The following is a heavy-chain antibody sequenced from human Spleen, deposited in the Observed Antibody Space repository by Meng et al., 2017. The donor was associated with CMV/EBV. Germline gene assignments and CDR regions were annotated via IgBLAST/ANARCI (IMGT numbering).Heavy chain of an antibody. J-gene: IGHJ4*01. Sequence: SVKVSCKASGYTFTSYGISWVRQAPGQGLEWMGRIIPLLGVANNAQKFQDRVTITADRFTSTAYMELRSLRYEDTAVYYCAGGDVVVTAPLDYWGQGTVVTVSS. V-gene: IGHV1-69*04. CDR2: IIPLLGVA. CDR1: GYTFTSYG. CDR3: AGGDVVVTAPLDY. D-gene: IGHD2-21*02.